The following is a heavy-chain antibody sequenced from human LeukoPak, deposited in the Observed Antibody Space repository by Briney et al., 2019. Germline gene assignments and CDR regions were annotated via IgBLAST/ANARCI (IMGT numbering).Heavy chain of an antibody. Sequence: GGSLRLSCAASGFTVSSNYMSWVRQAPGKGLEWVSVIYSGGSTYYADSVKGRFTISRDNSKNTLYLQMNSLRAEDTAVYYCALTARSSWYFDYWGQGTLVTVSS. J-gene: IGHJ4*02. CDR1: GFTVSSNY. CDR3: ALTARSSWYFDY. V-gene: IGHV3-66*01. D-gene: IGHD6-13*01. CDR2: IYSGGST.